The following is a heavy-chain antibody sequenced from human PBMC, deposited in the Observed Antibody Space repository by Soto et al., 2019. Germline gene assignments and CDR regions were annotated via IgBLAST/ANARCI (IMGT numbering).Heavy chain of an antibody. V-gene: IGHV1-8*01. CDR1: GYSFTNYD. J-gene: IGHJ4*02. Sequence: QVKQVQSGAEVKKPGASVKVSCKASGYSFTNYDINWVRQATGQGLEWMGWMHPSSGNTGFAQKFQGRATMTRDTSITTAYMELSSLRFEDTAVYYCTRGDFWGKGTLVTVSA. CDR3: TRGDF. CDR2: MHPSSGNT.